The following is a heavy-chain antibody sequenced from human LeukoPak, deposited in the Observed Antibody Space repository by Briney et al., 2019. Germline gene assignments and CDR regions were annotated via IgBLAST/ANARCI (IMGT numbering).Heavy chain of an antibody. V-gene: IGHV3-30*03. D-gene: IGHD2-15*01. CDR2: ISNDGSSR. CDR1: EFTFSNYG. J-gene: IGHJ4*02. Sequence: GGSLRLSCEASEFTFSNYGMRWVRQAPGKGLEWLAVISNDGSSRQYRDSVKGRYTVSRDNSKNTLYLQMNSLRAEDTAVYYCVSGTCGGSCYILDYWGQGTLVTVSS. CDR3: VSGTCGGSCYILDY.